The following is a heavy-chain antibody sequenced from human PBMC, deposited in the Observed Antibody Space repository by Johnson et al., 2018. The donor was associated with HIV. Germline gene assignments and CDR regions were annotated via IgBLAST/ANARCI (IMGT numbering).Heavy chain of an antibody. J-gene: IGHJ3*02. Sequence: QVQLVESVGGVVQPGRSLRLSCAASGFTFSSYGMHWVRQAPGKGLEWVAVIRYNGTNEHYADSVKGRFTISRDNSKNTLYLQMNSLRGDDTAVYYCASSPGTYYNFWSGYPDAFDIWGQGTMVTVSS. CDR3: ASSPGTYYNFWSGYPDAFDI. CDR2: IRYNGTNE. D-gene: IGHD3-3*01. CDR1: GFTFSSYG. V-gene: IGHV3-30*02.